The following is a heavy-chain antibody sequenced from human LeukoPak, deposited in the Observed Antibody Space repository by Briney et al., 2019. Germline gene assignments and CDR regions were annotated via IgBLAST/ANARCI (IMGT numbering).Heavy chain of an antibody. D-gene: IGHD3-16*01. CDR2: INHSGST. CDR3: ARGSWGRSEYYYMDV. V-gene: IGHV4-34*01. Sequence: SETLSPTCAVYGGSFSGYYWSWIRQPPGKGLEWIGEINHSGSTNYNPSLKSRVTISVDTSKNQFSLKLSSVTAADTAVYYCARGSWGRSEYYYMDVWGKGTTVTVSS. J-gene: IGHJ6*03. CDR1: GGSFSGYY.